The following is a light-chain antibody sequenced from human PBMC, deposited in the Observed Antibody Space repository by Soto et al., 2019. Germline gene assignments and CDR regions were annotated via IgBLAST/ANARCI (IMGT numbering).Light chain of an antibody. J-gene: IGLJ1*01. V-gene: IGLV2-14*01. CDR1: TSDVGAYNY. CDR2: QVS. Sequence: QSVLTQPASVSGSPGQSIAISCTGTTSDVGAYNYVSWYQQHPGKAPKLMIYQVSNRPSGVSNRFSGSKSGNTASLPISGLQAEDEDAYYCSSYTSSTTYVFGTGTKLTVL. CDR3: SSYTSSTTYV.